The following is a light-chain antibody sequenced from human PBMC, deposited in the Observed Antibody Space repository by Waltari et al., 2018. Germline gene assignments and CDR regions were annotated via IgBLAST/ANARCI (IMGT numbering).Light chain of an antibody. CDR2: DVY. V-gene: IGLV2-14*03. Sequence: QSALTQPASVSGSPGQSITISCTGTSSDVGGYDFVSWYQQYPSKAPKLVIYDVYYRPSGVSDRFSASKSGNTASLTISGLQTEDEADYYCNSYTSISTSVVFGGGTKLTVL. CDR1: SSDVGGYDF. CDR3: NSYTSISTSVV. J-gene: IGLJ2*01.